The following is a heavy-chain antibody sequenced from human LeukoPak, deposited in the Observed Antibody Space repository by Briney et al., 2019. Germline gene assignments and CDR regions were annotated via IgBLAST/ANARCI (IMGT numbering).Heavy chain of an antibody. V-gene: IGHV4-39*01. CDR3: ASTKLGYSSGWH. D-gene: IGHD6-19*01. J-gene: IGHJ4*02. CDR1: GGSISSSYS. CDR2: IYYSGST. Sequence: PSETLSLTCTVSGGSISSSYSWGWIRQPPGKGLEWIGNIYYSGSTYYNSFLKSRVTISVDTSKNQFSLKLSSVTASDTAIYYYASTKLGYSSGWHWGRGTLVTVSS.